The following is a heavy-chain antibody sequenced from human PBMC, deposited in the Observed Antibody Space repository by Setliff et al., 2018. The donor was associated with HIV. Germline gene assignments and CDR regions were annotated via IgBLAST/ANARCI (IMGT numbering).Heavy chain of an antibody. CDR3: ARGKGGLVGPAEFDY. Sequence: SETLSLTCTVSGGSVSSGNYYWSWIRQPPGKGLEWIGEINHNKSSDYNPSLKSRVTMSEETSKNQFSLKLKSVTAADTAIYFCARGKGGLVGPAEFDYWGPGTLVTVSS. CDR2: INHNKSS. V-gene: IGHV4-61*01. CDR1: GGSVSSGNYY. D-gene: IGHD1-26*01. J-gene: IGHJ4*02.